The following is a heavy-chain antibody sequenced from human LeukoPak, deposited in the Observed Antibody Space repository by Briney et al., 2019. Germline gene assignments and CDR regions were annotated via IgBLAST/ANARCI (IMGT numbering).Heavy chain of an antibody. Sequence: GGSLRLSCAASGFTFDDYGMSWVRHAPGKGLEWVSVINWNGGSTVYADSVKGRFTISRDKAKNSLYLQMNSLRAEDTALYYCARGQLASYYYYYYYMDVWGKGTTVTVSS. V-gene: IGHV3-20*04. D-gene: IGHD6-13*01. CDR2: INWNGGST. CDR3: ARGQLASYYYYYYYMDV. CDR1: GFTFDDYG. J-gene: IGHJ6*03.